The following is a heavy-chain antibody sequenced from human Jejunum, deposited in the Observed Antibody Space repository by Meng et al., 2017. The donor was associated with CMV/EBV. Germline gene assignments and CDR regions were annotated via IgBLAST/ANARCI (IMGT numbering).Heavy chain of an antibody. CDR2: MNSNSGNT. V-gene: IGHV1-8*01. D-gene: IGHD3-10*01. CDR3: ARGAGSWGRDWVDP. CDR1: GYTFINHD. Sequence: SGYTFINHDSNWYRQATGQGREWMGWMNSNSGNTGYGQKFQGRDTMTRDTSTRTAYMELSSLRSDDTAVYYCARGAGSWGRDWVDPWGQGTLVTVSS. J-gene: IGHJ5*02.